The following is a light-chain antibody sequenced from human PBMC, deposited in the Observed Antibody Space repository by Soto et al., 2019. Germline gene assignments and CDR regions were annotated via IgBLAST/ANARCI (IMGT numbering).Light chain of an antibody. CDR2: GTS. Sequence: DIVLTQSPGTLSLSPGERATLSCRASQSVATQFFTWSQQRPGQAPRVLIYGTSTRATGIPHRFSGSGSGTDFTLTISRLQPEDFAVYHCQQYTSSSGYTCGNGIKLEIK. V-gene: IGKV3-20*01. J-gene: IGKJ2*01. CDR1: QSVATQF. CDR3: QQYTSSSGYT.